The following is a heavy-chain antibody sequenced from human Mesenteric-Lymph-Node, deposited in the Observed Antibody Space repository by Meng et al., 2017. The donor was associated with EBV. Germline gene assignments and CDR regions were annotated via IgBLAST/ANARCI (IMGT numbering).Heavy chain of an antibody. V-gene: IGHV1-18*01. J-gene: IGHJ5*02. CDR2: ISAYNGNI. D-gene: IGHD3-22*01. CDR1: GNTFSSYG. CDR3: ATDTGRVINNLFDP. Sequence: QVCLGQCGAEWKKPGSSVKGHGKAFGNTFSSYGISWVRQAPGQGLEWMGWISAYNGNINYAQKFQGRVTMTTDTSTSTAYMELRSLRSDDTAVYYCATDTGRVINNLFDPWGQGTLVTVSS.